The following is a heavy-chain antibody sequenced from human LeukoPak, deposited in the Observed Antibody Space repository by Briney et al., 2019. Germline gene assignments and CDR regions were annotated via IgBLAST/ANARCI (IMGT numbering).Heavy chain of an antibody. CDR1: GVSFSGYY. J-gene: IGHJ3*02. D-gene: IGHD1-20*01. CDR3: ARGQYIAGTAFDI. Sequence: SETLSLSCAVYGVSFSGYYRSWIRQPPGKGLEWVAEINHSGSTNYNPSLKSRVTISVDTSKNQYSLKLSSVTAADTAVYYCARGQYIAGTAFDIWGQGTMVTVSS. V-gene: IGHV4-34*01. CDR2: INHSGST.